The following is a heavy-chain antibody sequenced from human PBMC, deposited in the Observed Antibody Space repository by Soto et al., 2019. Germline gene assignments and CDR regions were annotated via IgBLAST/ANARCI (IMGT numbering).Heavy chain of an antibody. Sequence: PSETLSLTCPVSGASVSSYYWSWFRQPVGKGLEWIGRIHSSGNLNYNPSLESRVTMSLDTSKNQFSLRLTSVTAADTAVYLCARDVGKNYWGQGIRVTVSS. CDR2: IHSSGNL. J-gene: IGHJ4*02. CDR3: ARDVGKNY. V-gene: IGHV4-4*07. D-gene: IGHD3-10*01. CDR1: GASVSSYY.